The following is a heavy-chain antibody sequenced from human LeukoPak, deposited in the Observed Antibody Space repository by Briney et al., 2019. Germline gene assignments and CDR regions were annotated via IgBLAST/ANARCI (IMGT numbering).Heavy chain of an antibody. CDR3: AIPPVGAREYYFDY. J-gene: IGHJ4*02. CDR2: INPNSGGT. V-gene: IGHV1-2*02. D-gene: IGHD1-26*01. CDR1: GYTFTGYY. Sequence: GASVKVSCKASGYTFTGYYMHWVRQAPGQGLEWMGWINPNSGGTNYAQKFQGRVTMTRDTSISTAYMELSRLRSDDTAVYYCAIPPVGAREYYFDYWGQGTLVAVSS.